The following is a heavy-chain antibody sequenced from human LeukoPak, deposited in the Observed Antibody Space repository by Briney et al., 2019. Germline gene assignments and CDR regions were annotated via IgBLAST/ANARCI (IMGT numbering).Heavy chain of an antibody. CDR3: SGRFSRGGSFYY. V-gene: IGHV4-39*03. CDR2: HYHNGDT. J-gene: IGHJ4*02. D-gene: IGHD2-15*01. Sequence: SETLSLTCTVSGGLTGSGTYYWGWIRQPPGKGLEWIGSHYHNGDTYCNPSLKSRVTISVDTSKNQFSLKLSSVTAADTAGYILSGRFSRGGSFYYRGQGTLGPGS. CDR1: GGLTGSGTYY.